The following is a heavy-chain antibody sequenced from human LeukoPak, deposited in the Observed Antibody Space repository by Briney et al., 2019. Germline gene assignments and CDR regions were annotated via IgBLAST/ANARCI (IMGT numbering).Heavy chain of an antibody. J-gene: IGHJ3*02. D-gene: IGHD3-22*01. CDR3: ARGRTYYYDSSGSDAFDI. Sequence: GSLRLSCAASGFTFSSYAMSWVRQPPGKGLERIGEINHSGSTNYNPSLKSRVTISVDTSKNQFSLKLSSVTAADTAVYYCARGRTYYYDSSGSDAFDIWGQGTMVTVSS. V-gene: IGHV4-34*01. CDR1: GFTFSSYA. CDR2: INHSGST.